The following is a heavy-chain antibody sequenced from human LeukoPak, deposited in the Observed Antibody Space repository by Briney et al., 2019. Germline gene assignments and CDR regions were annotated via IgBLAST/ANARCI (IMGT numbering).Heavy chain of an antibody. CDR1: GGTFSSYA. CDR3: ARDRADENWFDP. Sequence: SVKVSCKASGGTFSSYAISWVRQAPGQELEWMGRIIPILGIANYAQKFQGRVTITADKSTSTAYMELSSLRSEDAAVYYCARDRADENWFDPWGQGTLVTVSS. D-gene: IGHD5-24*01. J-gene: IGHJ5*02. V-gene: IGHV1-69*04. CDR2: IIPILGIA.